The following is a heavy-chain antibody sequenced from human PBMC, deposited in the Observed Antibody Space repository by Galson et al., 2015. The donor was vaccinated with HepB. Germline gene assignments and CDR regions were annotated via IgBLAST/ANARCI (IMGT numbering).Heavy chain of an antibody. CDR3: ARDRMDNSSSWSYYYYYYGMDV. D-gene: IGHD6-13*01. Sequence: SLRLSCAASGFTVSSNYMSWVRQAPGKGLEWVSVIYSGGSTYYADSVKGRFTISRDNSKNTLYLQMNSLRAEDTAVYYCARDRMDNSSSWSYYYYYYGMDVWGQGTTVTVSS. V-gene: IGHV3-66*01. CDR2: IYSGGST. CDR1: GFTVSSNY. J-gene: IGHJ6*02.